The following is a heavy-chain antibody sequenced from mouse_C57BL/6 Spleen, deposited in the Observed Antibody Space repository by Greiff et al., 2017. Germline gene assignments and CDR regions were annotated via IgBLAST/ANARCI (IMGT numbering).Heavy chain of an antibody. D-gene: IGHD2-2*01. J-gene: IGHJ3*01. CDR2: IYPGDGDT. CDR3: ARLGLRRTLSLFAY. V-gene: IGHV1-80*01. Sequence: QVQLQQSGAELVKPGASVKISCKASGYAFSSYWMNWVKQRPGKGLEWIGQIYPGDGDTNYNGKFKGKATLTADKSSSTAYMQLSSLTSEDSAVYFCARLGLRRTLSLFAYWGQGTLVTVSA. CDR1: GYAFSSYW.